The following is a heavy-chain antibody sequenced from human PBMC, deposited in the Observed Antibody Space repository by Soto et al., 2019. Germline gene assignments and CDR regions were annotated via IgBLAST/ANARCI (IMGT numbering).Heavy chain of an antibody. D-gene: IGHD3-3*01. CDR3: ARAGPLKRTGLELLFPPDAFDI. Sequence: QVQLVQSGAEVKKPGASVKVSCKASGYTFTGYYMHWVRQAPGQGLEWMGWINPNSGGTNYAQKFQGWVTMTRDTSLSTVYMELSRLRSDETAVYYCARAGPLKRTGLELLFPPDAFDIWGQGTMVTVSS. V-gene: IGHV1-2*04. J-gene: IGHJ3*02. CDR1: GYTFTGYY. CDR2: INPNSGGT.